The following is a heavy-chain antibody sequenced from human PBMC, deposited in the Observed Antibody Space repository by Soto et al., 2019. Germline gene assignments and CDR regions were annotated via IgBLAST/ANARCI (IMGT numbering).Heavy chain of an antibody. D-gene: IGHD3-10*01. CDR3: AKRDASGSGSYGFDY. Sequence: GGSLRLSCAGAGFTFSNYAISWVRQAPGKGLEWVSVISGSGGSAYYANSVKGRFTISRDNSKNTLYLQMNSLRADDTAVYYCAKRDASGSGSYGFDYWGQGTLVTVSS. CDR1: GFTFSNYA. J-gene: IGHJ4*02. V-gene: IGHV3-23*01. CDR2: ISGSGGSA.